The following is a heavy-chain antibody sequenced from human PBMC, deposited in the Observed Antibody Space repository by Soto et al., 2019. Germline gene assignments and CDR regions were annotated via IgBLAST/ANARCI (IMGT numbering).Heavy chain of an antibody. V-gene: IGHV4-4*07. D-gene: IGHD3-9*01. CDR1: ADFISSYY. CDR2: VATSGAT. Sequence: QVQLQESGPRLVKPSETLSLTYTVSADFISSYYWNWIRQLAGKGLEWLGRVATSGATNYNPSLESRVTMLVYPSKTQCSLKLTSVTTPDTAVYFCARADYEILTVSFAMDVWGQGTTVTVSS. J-gene: IGHJ6*02. CDR3: ARADYEILTVSFAMDV.